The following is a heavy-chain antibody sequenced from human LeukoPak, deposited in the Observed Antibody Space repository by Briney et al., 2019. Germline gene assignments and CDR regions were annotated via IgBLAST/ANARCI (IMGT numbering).Heavy chain of an antibody. J-gene: IGHJ6*03. CDR3: ARGYYYYYYYMDV. Sequence: ASVKVSCKASGGTFSSYAISWVRQAPGQGLEWMGGIIPIFGTANYAQKFQGRVTITTDESTSTAYMELSSLRSEDTAVCYCARGYYYYYYYMDVWGKGTTVTVSS. CDR1: GGTFSSYA. V-gene: IGHV1-69*05. CDR2: IIPIFGTA.